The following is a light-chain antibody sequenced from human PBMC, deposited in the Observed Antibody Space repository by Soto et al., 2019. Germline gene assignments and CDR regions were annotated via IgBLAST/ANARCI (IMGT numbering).Light chain of an antibody. CDR2: GAF. CDR3: QQSYSIPIT. Sequence: DIQMTQSPSSLSAYVGDRVTITCRASQSISSYLNWYQQKPGKAPKLLIHGAFTLQSGVPSRFSGSGSGTDFTLTISSLQPEDFATYYCQQSYSIPITFGQGTRLEIK. CDR1: QSISSY. V-gene: IGKV1-39*01. J-gene: IGKJ5*01.